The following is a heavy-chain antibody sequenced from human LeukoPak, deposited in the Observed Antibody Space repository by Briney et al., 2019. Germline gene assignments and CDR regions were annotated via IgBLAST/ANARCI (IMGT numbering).Heavy chain of an antibody. J-gene: IGHJ4*02. CDR2: LSDSAVSS. CDR3: AKAPDSSGFPSYFDS. Sequence: PGGSLRLSCAVSGFTFSTFAMNWVRQAPGKGLEWVSSLSDSAVSSYYADSVKGRFTISRDNSKNTLYLQMNSLRAEDTATYYCAKAPDSSGFPSYFDSWGQGTLVAVSS. D-gene: IGHD3-22*01. CDR1: GFTFSTFA. V-gene: IGHV3-23*01.